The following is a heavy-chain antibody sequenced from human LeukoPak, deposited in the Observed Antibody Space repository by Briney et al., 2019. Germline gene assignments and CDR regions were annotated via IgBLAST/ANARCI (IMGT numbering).Heavy chain of an antibody. CDR1: GFTFSSYW. Sequence: GGSLRLSCAASGFTFSSYWMHWVRQAPGKGLVWVSRINSDGSSTSYADSVKGRFTISRDNAKNTLYLQMNSLRAEDTAVYYCARDLGSGYYDSSGPFDIWGQGTMVTVS. CDR2: INSDGSST. V-gene: IGHV3-74*01. J-gene: IGHJ3*02. CDR3: ARDLGSGYYDSSGPFDI. D-gene: IGHD3-22*01.